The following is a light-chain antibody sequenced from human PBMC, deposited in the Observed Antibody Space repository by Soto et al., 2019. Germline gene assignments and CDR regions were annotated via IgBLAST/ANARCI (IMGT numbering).Light chain of an antibody. CDR2: DVN. CDR1: SSDVGGYNY. CDR3: TSYSSGSTLI. V-gene: IGLV2-14*03. Sequence: QSALTQPASVSGSPGQSITISCTGTSSDVGGYNYVSWYQQYPDKAPKVMIYDVNNRPSGISHRFSGSKSGNTASLTISGLQAEDEADYYCTSYSSGSTLIFGGGTKLTVL. J-gene: IGLJ2*01.